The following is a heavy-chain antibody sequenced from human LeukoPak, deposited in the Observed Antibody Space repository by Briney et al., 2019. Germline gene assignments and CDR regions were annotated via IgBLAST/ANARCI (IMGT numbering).Heavy chain of an antibody. CDR1: GGSISSGSYY. CDR2: IYTSGST. Sequence: SQTLSLTCTVSGGSISSGSYYWSWIRQPAGKGLEWIGHIYTSGSTNYNPSLKSRVTISVDTSKNQFSLKLSSVTAADTAVYYCARYGYSSSWYYYYYGMDVWGQGTTVTVSS. D-gene: IGHD6-13*01. V-gene: IGHV4-61*09. J-gene: IGHJ6*02. CDR3: ARYGYSSSWYYYYYGMDV.